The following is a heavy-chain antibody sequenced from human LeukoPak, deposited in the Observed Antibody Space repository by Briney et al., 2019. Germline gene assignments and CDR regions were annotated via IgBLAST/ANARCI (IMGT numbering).Heavy chain of an antibody. CDR1: RYTLTELS. CDR3: ATAARLVFYYYGMDV. J-gene: IGHJ6*02. CDR2: FDPEDGET. Sequence: ASVKVSCKDSRYTLTELSMHGVRQAPGKGLEWMGGFDPEDGETIYAQKFQGRVTMTEDTSTDTAYMELSSLRSEDTAVYYCATAARLVFYYYGMDVWGQGTTVTVSS. D-gene: IGHD5-12*01. V-gene: IGHV1-24*01.